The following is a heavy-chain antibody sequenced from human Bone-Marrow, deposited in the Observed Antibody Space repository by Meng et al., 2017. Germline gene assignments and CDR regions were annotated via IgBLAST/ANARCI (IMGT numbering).Heavy chain of an antibody. V-gene: IGHV1-46*01. CDR3: ARVGGSGWFFDY. Sequence: ASVKVSCKASGYTFTSFYVHWVRQFPGQGLEWMGKINPSDGSATYAQNFQGRVTMTRDTSTNTVYMELSSLKSEDTAVYYCARVGGSGWFFDYWGQGTLVTVSS. CDR2: INPSDGSA. D-gene: IGHD6-19*01. CDR1: GYTFTSFY. J-gene: IGHJ4*02.